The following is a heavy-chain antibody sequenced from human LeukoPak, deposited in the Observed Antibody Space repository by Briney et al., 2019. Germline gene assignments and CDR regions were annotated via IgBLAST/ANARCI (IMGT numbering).Heavy chain of an antibody. Sequence: GGSLRLSCAASGFTFSSYAMSWVRQAPGKGLEWVSAISGSGGGTYYADSVKGRFTISRDNSKNTLYPQMNSLRAEDTAVYYCAKRPYYLPIDYWGQGTLVTVSS. CDR1: GFTFSSYA. V-gene: IGHV3-23*01. D-gene: IGHD3-10*01. J-gene: IGHJ4*02. CDR3: AKRPYYLPIDY. CDR2: ISGSGGGT.